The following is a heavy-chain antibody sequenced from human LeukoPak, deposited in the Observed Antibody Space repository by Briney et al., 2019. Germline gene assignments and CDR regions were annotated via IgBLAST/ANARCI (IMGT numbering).Heavy chain of an antibody. CDR1: GCTFISYA. D-gene: IGHD6-13*01. CDR3: ARSIIAAAAINVGAYY. V-gene: IGHV1-69*13. J-gene: IGHJ4*02. Sequence: SVKVSCKASGCTFISYAISWVRQAPGQGLEWMGGIIPIFGTANYAQKFQGRVTITADESTSTAYMELSSLGSEDTAVYYCARSIIAAAAINVGAYYWGQGTLVTVSS. CDR2: IIPIFGTA.